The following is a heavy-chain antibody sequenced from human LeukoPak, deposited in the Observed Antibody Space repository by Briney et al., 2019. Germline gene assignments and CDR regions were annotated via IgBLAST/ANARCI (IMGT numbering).Heavy chain of an antibody. CDR1: GGSINSYY. CDR3: ARDYVWGSYRREALDY. CDR2: IYYSGST. Sequence: SETLSLTCTVSGGSINSYYWSWIRQPPGKGLEWIGYIYYSGSTNYNPALKSRVTISVDTSKNQFSLKLSSVTAADTAVYYCARDYVWGSYRREALDYWGQGTLVTVSS. D-gene: IGHD3-16*02. J-gene: IGHJ4*02. V-gene: IGHV4-59*12.